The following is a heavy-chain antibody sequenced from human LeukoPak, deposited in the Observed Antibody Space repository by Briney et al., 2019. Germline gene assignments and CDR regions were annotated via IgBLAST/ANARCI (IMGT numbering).Heavy chain of an antibody. CDR1: GGSISRGSYY. Sequence: PSETLSLTCTVSGGSISRGSYYWSWIRQPAGKGLEWIGRIYTSGSTNYNPSLKSRVTISVDTSKNQFSLKLSSVTAADTAVYYCARVGSIAARQGLTRDYWGQGTLVTVSS. J-gene: IGHJ4*02. CDR3: ARVGSIAARQGLTRDY. V-gene: IGHV4-61*02. CDR2: IYTSGST. D-gene: IGHD6-6*01.